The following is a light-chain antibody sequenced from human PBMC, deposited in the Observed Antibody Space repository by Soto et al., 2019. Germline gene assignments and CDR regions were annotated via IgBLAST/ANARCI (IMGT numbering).Light chain of an antibody. J-gene: IGKJ4*01. CDR3: QQYYKWPLT. Sequence: EIVFTQSPGTLSLSPGERATLSCRASQSVYSMLAWYQQKPGQAPRLLIYDASTRATGIPASFSGSGSGTEFTLTISSLQSQDFAVYYCQQYYKWPLTFGGGTKVDIK. V-gene: IGKV3-15*01. CDR2: DAS. CDR1: QSVYSM.